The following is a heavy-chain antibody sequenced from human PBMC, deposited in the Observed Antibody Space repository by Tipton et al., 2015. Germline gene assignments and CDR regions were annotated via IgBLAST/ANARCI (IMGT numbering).Heavy chain of an antibody. J-gene: IGHJ5*02. CDR1: GGSLSSVNW. D-gene: IGHD2-15*01. V-gene: IGHV4-4*01. CDR3: ARDPSCSGDHCYGRDNGWLDP. CDR2: IYHSADA. Sequence: TLSLTCAVSGGSLSSVNWWTWVRQTPGEGLEWIGQIYHSADATYNPSLQSRVSISLDTSKNHFSLKLTSVTAADTAVYFCARDPSCSGDHCYGRDNGWLDPWGQGILVAVSS.